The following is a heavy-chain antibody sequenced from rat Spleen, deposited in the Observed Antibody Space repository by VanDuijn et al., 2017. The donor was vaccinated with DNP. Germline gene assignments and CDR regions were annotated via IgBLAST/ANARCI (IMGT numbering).Heavy chain of an antibody. J-gene: IGHJ4*01. V-gene: IGHV5-20*01. Sequence: EVQLVESGGGLVQPGRSLKLSCAASGFTFSDYYMAWVRQAPMKGLEWVAYIRYDGGSAFYGDSVKGRFTISRDNAKSTLYLQMNSLRSEDTATYYCAKDRDGGFAMDAWGQGTSVTVSS. CDR1: GFTFSDYY. CDR2: IRYDGGSA. CDR3: AKDRDGGFAMDA. D-gene: IGHD1-11*01.